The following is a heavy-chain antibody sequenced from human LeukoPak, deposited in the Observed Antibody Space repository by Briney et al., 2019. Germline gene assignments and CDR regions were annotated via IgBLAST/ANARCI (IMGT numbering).Heavy chain of an antibody. CDR1: GYTFTSYG. V-gene: IGHV1-18*01. D-gene: IGHD1-26*01. J-gene: IGHJ3*02. CDR2: ISAYNGNT. Sequence: ASVTVSCKASGYTFTSYGISWVRQAPGQGLEWMGWISAYNGNTNYAQKLQGRVTMTTDTSTSTAYMELRSLRSDDTAVYYCARDLPIVGATEDAFDIWGQGTMVTVSS. CDR3: ARDLPIVGATEDAFDI.